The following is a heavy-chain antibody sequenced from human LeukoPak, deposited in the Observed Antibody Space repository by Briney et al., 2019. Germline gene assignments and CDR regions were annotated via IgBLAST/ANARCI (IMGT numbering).Heavy chain of an antibody. J-gene: IGHJ4*02. V-gene: IGHV3-23*01. CDR2: ISGSGGST. D-gene: IGHD4-17*01. CDR1: GFTFSSYA. Sequence: GGSLRLSCAASGFTFSSYAMSWVRQAPGKGLEWVSAISGSGGSTYYADSVKGRFTISRDNSKNTLYLQMNCLRAEDTAVYYCAKDEYGDYLKLFDYWGQGTLVTVSS. CDR3: AKDEYGDYLKLFDY.